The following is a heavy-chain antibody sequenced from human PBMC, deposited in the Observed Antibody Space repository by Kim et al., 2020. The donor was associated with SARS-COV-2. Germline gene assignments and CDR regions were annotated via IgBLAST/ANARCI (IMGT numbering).Heavy chain of an antibody. J-gene: IGHJ6*02. CDR2: IYPGDSDT. Sequence: GESLKISCKGSGYSFTSYWIGWVRQMPGKGLEWMGIIYPGDSDTRYSPSFQGQVTISADKSISTAYLQWSSLKASDTAMYYCARRSASSSWAYYYYYGMDVWGPGTTVTVSS. V-gene: IGHV5-51*01. CDR3: ARRSASSSWAYYYYYGMDV. CDR1: GYSFTSYW. D-gene: IGHD6-13*01.